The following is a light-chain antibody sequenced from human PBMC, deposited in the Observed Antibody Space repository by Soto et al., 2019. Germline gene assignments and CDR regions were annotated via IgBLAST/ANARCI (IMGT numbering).Light chain of an antibody. Sequence: EIVMPQSPGTLSVSPGERVTLSCRASQSLTRNLAWYQQKPGQAPRLLIYDASTRATGIPARFSGSGSGTDFTLTITSLEPEDFAVYYCQQRSNWPPTFGQGTKVDIK. J-gene: IGKJ1*01. CDR2: DAS. V-gene: IGKV3-11*01. CDR3: QQRSNWPPT. CDR1: QSLTRN.